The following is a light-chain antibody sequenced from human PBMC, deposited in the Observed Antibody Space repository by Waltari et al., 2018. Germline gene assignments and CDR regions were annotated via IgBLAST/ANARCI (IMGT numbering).Light chain of an antibody. Sequence: QSALTQPASVSRSLGQSITIYCTGTSSDVEKYTLVSWYQHHPAKAPKLMIYEVTKRPSGVANCFSGSKYDNTASLTISGLQAEDEADYYCCSYAGGGTYVFGPGTKVTVL. CDR2: EVT. CDR3: CSYAGGGTYV. CDR1: SSDVEKYTL. J-gene: IGLJ1*01. V-gene: IGLV2-23*02.